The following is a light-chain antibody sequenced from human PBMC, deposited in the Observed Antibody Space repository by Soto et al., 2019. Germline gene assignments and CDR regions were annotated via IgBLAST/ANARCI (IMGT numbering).Light chain of an antibody. V-gene: IGKV1-9*01. CDR1: QYLNNY. CDR3: HQLNSYPIT. CDR2: AAS. J-gene: IGKJ5*01. Sequence: DIQLTQSPPFLSASVGDTVNITCRASQYLNNYLAWYQQRPGKAPKVLIYAASTLQSGVPSRFSGSGSETEFTLTISSLQPEDSATYYCHQLNSYPITFGQGTRLDIK.